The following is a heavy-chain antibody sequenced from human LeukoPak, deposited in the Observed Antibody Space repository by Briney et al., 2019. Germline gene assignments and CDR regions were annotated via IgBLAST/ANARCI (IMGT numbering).Heavy chain of an antibody. CDR1: GYTFTSYG. CDR3: ARAFLFYYYYYMDV. CDR2: ISAYNGNT. V-gene: IGHV1-18*01. Sequence: GASVKVSCKASGYTFTSYGISWVRQAPGQGLEWMGRISAYNGNTNYAQKLQGRVTMTTDTSTSTAYMELRSLRSDDTAVYYCARAFLFYYYYYMDVWGKGTTVTVSS. J-gene: IGHJ6*03.